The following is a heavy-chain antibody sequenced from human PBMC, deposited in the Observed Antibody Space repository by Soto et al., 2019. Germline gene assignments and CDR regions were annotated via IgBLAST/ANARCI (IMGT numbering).Heavy chain of an antibody. CDR3: ARAVNYYYYYMDV. V-gene: IGHV3-53*04. J-gene: IGHJ6*03. CDR1: GFTVSSNY. Sequence: GGSLRLSCAASGFTVSSNYMSWVRQAPGKGLEWVSVIYSGGSTYYADSVKGRFTISRHNSKNTLYLQMNSLRAEDTAVYYCARAVNYYYYYMDVWGKGTTVTVSS. CDR2: IYSGGST.